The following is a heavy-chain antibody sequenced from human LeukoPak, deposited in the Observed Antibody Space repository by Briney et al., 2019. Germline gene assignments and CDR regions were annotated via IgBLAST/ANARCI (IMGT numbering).Heavy chain of an antibody. CDR1: GGSISSSSYY. CDR2: IYHSGST. D-gene: IGHD1-26*01. V-gene: IGHV4-39*07. CDR3: ARDPEWERPY. J-gene: IGHJ4*02. Sequence: PSETLSLTCTVSGGSISSSSYYWGWIRQPPGKGLEWIGYIYHSGSTYYNPSLKSRVTISVDRSKNQFSLKLSSVTAADTAVYYCARDPEWERPYWGQGTLVTVSP.